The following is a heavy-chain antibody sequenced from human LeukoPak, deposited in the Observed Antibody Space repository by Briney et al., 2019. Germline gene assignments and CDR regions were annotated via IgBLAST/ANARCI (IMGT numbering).Heavy chain of an antibody. CDR3: ARDFNSSCYYSEPSPVYGMDV. CDR1: GGSFSGYY. J-gene: IGHJ6*02. V-gene: IGHV4-34*01. CDR2: INHSGST. D-gene: IGHD3-22*01. Sequence: PLETLSLTCAVYGGSFSGYYWSWIRQPPGKGLEWIGEINHSGSTNYSPSLKSRVTISVDTSKNQFSLKRSSVTAADTAVYYCARDFNSSCYYSEPSPVYGMDVWGQGTTVTVSS.